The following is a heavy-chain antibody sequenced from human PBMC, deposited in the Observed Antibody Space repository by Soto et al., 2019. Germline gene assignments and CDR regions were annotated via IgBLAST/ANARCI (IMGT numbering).Heavy chain of an antibody. CDR2: ISSSSSYI. CDR3: EKDLRGYSYGTNWFDP. CDR1: GFTFSSYS. D-gene: IGHD5-18*01. Sequence: GGSLRLSCAASGFTFSSYSMNWVRQAPGKGLEWVSSISSSSSYIYYADSVKGRFTISRDNSKNTLYLQMNSLRAEDTAVYYCEKDLRGYSYGTNWFDPWGQGTLVTVSS. V-gene: IGHV3-21*04. J-gene: IGHJ5*02.